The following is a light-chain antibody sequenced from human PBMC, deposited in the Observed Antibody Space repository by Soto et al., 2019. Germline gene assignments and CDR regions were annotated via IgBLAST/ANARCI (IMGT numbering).Light chain of an antibody. CDR1: SSNIGAGYD. J-gene: IGLJ2*01. Sequence: QSALTQPPSVSGAPGQRVTISCTGSSSNIGAGYDVHWYQQLPGTAPKLLIYDNSTRPSGVPDRFSGSKSGTSASLAITGLQAEDEADYYCQSYDSSLSGSVFGGGTKLTVL. CDR3: QSYDSSLSGSV. CDR2: DNS. V-gene: IGLV1-40*01.